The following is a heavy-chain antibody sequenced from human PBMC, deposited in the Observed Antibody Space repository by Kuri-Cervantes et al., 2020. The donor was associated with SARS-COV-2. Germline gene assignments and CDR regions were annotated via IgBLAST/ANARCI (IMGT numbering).Heavy chain of an antibody. D-gene: IGHD2-2*01. CDR2: ISGSGGST. V-gene: IGHV3-23*01. CDR3: AKGGYCSSTSCSPGWFDP. J-gene: IGHJ5*02. Sequence: GGSLRLSCAASGFTFSSYVMSWVRQAPGKGLEWVSAISGSGGSTYYADSVKGRFTISRDNSKNTLYLQMNSLRAEDTAVYYCAKGGYCSSTSCSPGWFDPWGQGTLGTVSS. CDR1: GFTFSSYV.